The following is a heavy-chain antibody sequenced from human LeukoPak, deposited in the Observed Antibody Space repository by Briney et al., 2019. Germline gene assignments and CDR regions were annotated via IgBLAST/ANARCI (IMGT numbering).Heavy chain of an antibody. CDR1: GGSFSSYY. J-gene: IGHJ4*02. CDR3: AREEYSGSRYPDY. D-gene: IGHD6-13*01. CDR2: IYNSGST. V-gene: IGHV4-4*07. Sequence: PSETLSLTCAVSGGSFSSYYWSWIRQPPGKGLEWIGRIYNSGSTNYSPSLKSRVTMSVDTSKKQFSLKVTSVTAADTAVFYCAREEYSGSRYPDYWGEGTLVTVSS.